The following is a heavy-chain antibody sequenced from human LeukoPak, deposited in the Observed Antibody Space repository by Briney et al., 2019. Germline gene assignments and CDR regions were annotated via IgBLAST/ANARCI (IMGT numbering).Heavy chain of an antibody. CDR1: GFTFSSYA. CDR3: AKGRWEVNLSDAFDI. D-gene: IGHD1-26*01. CDR2: ICGSCGST. J-gene: IGHJ3*02. Sequence: GGSLRLSCAASGFTFSSYAMSWVRQAPGKGPEWVSGICGSCGSTYYADSVKGRFTISRDNSKNTLYLQMNSLRAEDTAVYYCAKGRWEVNLSDAFDIWGQGTLVSVSS. V-gene: IGHV3-23*01.